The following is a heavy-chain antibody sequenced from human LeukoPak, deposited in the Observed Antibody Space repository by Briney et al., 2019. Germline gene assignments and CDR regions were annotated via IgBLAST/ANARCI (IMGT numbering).Heavy chain of an antibody. CDR1: GYIFTGYY. V-gene: IGHV1-2*02. J-gene: IGHJ4*02. D-gene: IGHD3-16*01. CDR3: ARVRYRLAETYIDY. CDR2: INPNSGDT. Sequence: ASVKVSCKASGYIFTGYYMHWVRQAPGQGLEWMGWINPNSGDTDYAQKFQGRVTMTRDTSISTAYMELSRLRSDDTAVYYCARVRYRLAETYIDYWGQGTLVTVSS.